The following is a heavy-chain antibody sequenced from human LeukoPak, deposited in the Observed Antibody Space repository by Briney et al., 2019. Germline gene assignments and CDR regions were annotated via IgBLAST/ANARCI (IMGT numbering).Heavy chain of an antibody. J-gene: IGHJ4*02. D-gene: IGHD3-22*01. Sequence: SETLSLTCAVYGGSFSGYYWSWIRQPPGKGLEWIGEINHSGSTNYNPSLKSRVTISVDTSKNQFSLKLSSVTAADTAVYYCARADDYYDSSGYCYCWGQGTLVTVSS. CDR1: GGSFSGYY. CDR2: INHSGST. V-gene: IGHV4-34*01. CDR3: ARADDYYDSSGYCYC.